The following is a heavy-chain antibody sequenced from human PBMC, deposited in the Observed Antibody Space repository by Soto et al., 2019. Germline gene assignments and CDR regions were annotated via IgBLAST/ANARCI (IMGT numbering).Heavy chain of an antibody. D-gene: IGHD2-2*01. CDR3: ARDPYCSSTSCPIDYYYVMDV. Sequence: ASVKVSCKASGGTFSSYAISWVRQAPGQGLEWMGGIIPIFGTANYAQKFQGRVTITADESTSTAYMELSSLRSEDTAVYYCARDPYCSSTSCPIDYYYVMDVWGQGTTVTVSS. CDR1: GGTFSSYA. J-gene: IGHJ6*02. V-gene: IGHV1-69*13. CDR2: IIPIFGTA.